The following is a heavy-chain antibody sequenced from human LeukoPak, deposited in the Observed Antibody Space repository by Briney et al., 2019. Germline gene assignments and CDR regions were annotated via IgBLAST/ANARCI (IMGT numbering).Heavy chain of an antibody. CDR3: AKDLHHGSETHDDAFDI. CDR1: GFTFSSYA. J-gene: IGHJ3*02. V-gene: IGHV3-30-3*01. D-gene: IGHD3-10*01. CDR2: ISYDGSNK. Sequence: PGRSLRLSCAASGFTFSSYAMHWVRQAPGKGLEWVAVISYDGSNKYYADSVKGRFTISRDNSKNTLYLQMNSLRAEDTAVYYCAKDLHHGSETHDDAFDIWGQGTMVTVSS.